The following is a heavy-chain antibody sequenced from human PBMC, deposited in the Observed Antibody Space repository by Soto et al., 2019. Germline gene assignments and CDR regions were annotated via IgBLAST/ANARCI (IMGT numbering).Heavy chain of an antibody. D-gene: IGHD2-15*01. CDR3: AKDACSGGSCYSIDY. CDR1: GFTFSSYS. Sequence: GGSLRLSCAASGFTFSSYSMNWVRQAPGKGLEWVSYISSSSSTIYYADSVKGRFTISRDNAKNTLYLQMNSLRAEDTAVYYCAKDACSGGSCYSIDYWGQGTLVTVSS. CDR2: ISSSSSTI. J-gene: IGHJ4*02. V-gene: IGHV3-48*01.